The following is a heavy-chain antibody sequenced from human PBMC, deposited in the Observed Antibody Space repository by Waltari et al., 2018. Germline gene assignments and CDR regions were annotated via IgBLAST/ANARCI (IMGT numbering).Heavy chain of an antibody. Sequence: QVQLQESGPGLVKPSETLSLTCTVSGGSISSYYWSWIRQPPGKGLEWIGYIYYSGSTNYNPSLKSRVTISVDTSKNQFSLKLSSVTAADTAVYYCARAVGPSLHYYFDYWGQGTLVTVSS. CDR2: IYYSGST. CDR3: ARAVGPSLHYYFDY. D-gene: IGHD1-26*01. V-gene: IGHV4-59*01. CDR1: GGSISSYY. J-gene: IGHJ4*02.